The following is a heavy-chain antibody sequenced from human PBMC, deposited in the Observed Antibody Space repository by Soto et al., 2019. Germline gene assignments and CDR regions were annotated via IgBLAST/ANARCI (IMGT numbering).Heavy chain of an antibody. CDR3: ARAGQQLDYDTYFDY. J-gene: IGHJ4*02. CDR1: GASISSSGYY. D-gene: IGHD6-13*01. CDR2: IYYRGNT. V-gene: IGHV4-39*01. Sequence: PSETLSLTCSVSGASISSSGYYWGWIRQPPGREMEWIGSIYYRGNTYYNPSLKRRVTISVDTSKNQFSLNLGSVTAADTAVYYCARAGQQLDYDTYFDYWGQGTLVTVSS.